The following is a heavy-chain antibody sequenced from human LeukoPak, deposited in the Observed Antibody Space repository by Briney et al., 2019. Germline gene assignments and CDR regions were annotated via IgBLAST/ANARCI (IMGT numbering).Heavy chain of an antibody. V-gene: IGHV4-39*07. J-gene: IGHJ6*03. CDR1: GGSISSSSYY. CDR3: ARVRQDHTAMGNYYYYYMDV. D-gene: IGHD5-18*01. Sequence: PSETLSLTCTVSGGSISSSSYYWGWIRQPPGKGLEWIGSIYYSGSTYYNPSLKSRVTISVDTSKNQFSLKLSSVTAADTAVYYCARVRQDHTAMGNYYYYYMDVWGKGTTVTVSS. CDR2: IYYSGST.